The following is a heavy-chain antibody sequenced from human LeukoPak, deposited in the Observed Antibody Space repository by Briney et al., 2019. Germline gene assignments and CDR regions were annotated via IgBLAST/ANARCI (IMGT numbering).Heavy chain of an antibody. D-gene: IGHD3-10*01. CDR1: GFIFDDYA. CDR3: AKGARVRGVINPYYFDY. Sequence: PGGSLRLSCAASGFIFDDYAMPWVRQAPGKGLEWVSGISWNSGSIGYADSVKGRFTISRDNAKNSLYLQMNSLRAEDTALYYCAKGARVRGVINPYYFDYWGQGTLVTVSS. J-gene: IGHJ4*02. CDR2: ISWNSGSI. V-gene: IGHV3-9*01.